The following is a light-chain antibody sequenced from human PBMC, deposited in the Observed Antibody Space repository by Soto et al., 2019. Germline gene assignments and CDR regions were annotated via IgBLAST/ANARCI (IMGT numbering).Light chain of an antibody. Sequence: DIQMTQSPSTLSASVGDRVTITCRASQSISSWLAWYQQKPGKAPKLLIYDASSLESGVPPRFSGSGSGTEFNLTISRLQPDDFATYYCQQYNSYSTFGKGTKVEIK. CDR3: QQYNSYST. CDR2: DAS. J-gene: IGKJ1*01. V-gene: IGKV1-5*01. CDR1: QSISSW.